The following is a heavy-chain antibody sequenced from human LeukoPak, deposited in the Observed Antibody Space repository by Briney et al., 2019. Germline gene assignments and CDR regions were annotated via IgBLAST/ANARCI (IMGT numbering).Heavy chain of an antibody. CDR2: IYYSGST. CDR1: GGSISSSSYY. CDR3: ARRKVLYELLWFRENRDTAYYFDY. Sequence: SETLSLTCTVSGGSISSSSYYWGWIRQPPGKGLEWIGSIYYSGSTYYNPSLKSRVTISVDTSKNQFSLKLSSVTAADTAVYYCARRKVLYELLWFRENRDTAYYFDYWGQGTLVTVSS. D-gene: IGHD3-10*01. J-gene: IGHJ4*02. V-gene: IGHV4-39*01.